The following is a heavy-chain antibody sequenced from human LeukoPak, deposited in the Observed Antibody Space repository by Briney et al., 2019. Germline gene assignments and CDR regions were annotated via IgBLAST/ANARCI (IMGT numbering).Heavy chain of an antibody. Sequence: ASVKVSCKASGYTFTGYYIHWLRQAPGQGLEWMGWINSNSGDTNYAQKFQGRVTMTRDTSISTAYMELSSLRPDDTAVYYCARSVREVIDSSRAPFDYWGQGTLVTVSS. D-gene: IGHD3-10*01. CDR3: ARSVREVIDSSRAPFDY. J-gene: IGHJ4*02. CDR2: INSNSGDT. V-gene: IGHV1-2*02. CDR1: GYTFTGYY.